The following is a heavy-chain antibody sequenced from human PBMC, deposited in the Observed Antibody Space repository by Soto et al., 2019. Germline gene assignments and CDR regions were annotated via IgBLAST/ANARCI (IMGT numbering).Heavy chain of an antibody. CDR1: GGSFSGYY. Sequence: SETLSLTCAVYGGSFSGYYWSWIRQPPGKGLEWIGEINHSGSTNYNPSLKSRATISVDTSKNQFSLKLSSVTAADTAVYYCARVTLRRLIVATIRDAFDIWGQGTMVTVSS. J-gene: IGHJ3*02. D-gene: IGHD5-12*01. CDR3: ARVTLRRLIVATIRDAFDI. CDR2: INHSGST. V-gene: IGHV4-34*01.